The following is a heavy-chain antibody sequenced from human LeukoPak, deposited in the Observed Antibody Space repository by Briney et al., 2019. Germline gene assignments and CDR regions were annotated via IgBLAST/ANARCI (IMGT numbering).Heavy chain of an antibody. D-gene: IGHD6-13*01. CDR3: ARGDYSSSWLIDY. CDR2: ISSRNNYI. V-gene: IGHV3-21*01. Sequence: PGGSLRLSCAASAFTFSSYRMDWVRQAPGKGLEWVSSISSRNNYIYYADSVKDRFTISRDNSKNTLYLQMNSLRAEDTAVYYCARGDYSSSWLIDYWGQGTLVTVSS. J-gene: IGHJ4*02. CDR1: AFTFSSYR.